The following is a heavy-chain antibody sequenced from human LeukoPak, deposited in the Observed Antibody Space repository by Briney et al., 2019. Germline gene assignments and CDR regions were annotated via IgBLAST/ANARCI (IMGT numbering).Heavy chain of an antibody. CDR2: ICSDGTK. J-gene: IGHJ4*02. V-gene: IGHV3-74*01. CDR3: AREVEVGLGFDY. Sequence: GGSLRLSXASSGFTVSNHCMHWVRQAPGKGLVWVSRICSDGTKYYADSVKGRFTISRDDAKSTPSLQMNSLRAEDTAVYYCAREVEVGLGFDYWGQGSLVTVSS. CDR1: GFTVSNHC. D-gene: IGHD3-22*01.